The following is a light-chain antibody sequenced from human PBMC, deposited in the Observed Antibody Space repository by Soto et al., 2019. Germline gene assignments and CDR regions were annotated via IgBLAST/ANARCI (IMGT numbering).Light chain of an antibody. V-gene: IGKV1-39*01. CDR3: HQSHSSPYT. J-gene: IGKJ2*01. CDR1: QTIANY. Sequence: DIQMTQSPSSLSASVGDRVTISCRPSQTIANYLNWYQHKPGNAPKILIYAASSLQTGVPSRFSGSGSGTDFTLTINSLQPEDCATYFCHQSHSSPYTFGQGTRLEIK. CDR2: AAS.